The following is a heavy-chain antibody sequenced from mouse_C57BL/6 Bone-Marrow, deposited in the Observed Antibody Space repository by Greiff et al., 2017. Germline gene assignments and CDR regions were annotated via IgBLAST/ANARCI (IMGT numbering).Heavy chain of an antibody. D-gene: IGHD1-1*01. V-gene: IGHV5-6*01. CDR2: ISSGGSYT. Sequence: EVKLVESGGDLVKPGGSLKLSCAASGFTFSSYGMSWVRQTPDKRLEWVATISSGGSYTYYPDSVKGRFTISRDNAKNTLYLQMSSLKSEDTAMYYCARLRVDYWGQGTTLAVSS. J-gene: IGHJ2*01. CDR3: ARLRVDY. CDR1: GFTFSSYG.